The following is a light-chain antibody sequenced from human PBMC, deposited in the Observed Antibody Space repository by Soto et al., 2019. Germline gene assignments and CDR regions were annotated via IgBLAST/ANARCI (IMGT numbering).Light chain of an antibody. Sequence: IQMTQSPPSLSASVGDRVTMICRASQSISSYLNWYQQKPGKAPKLLIYAASSLQSGVPSRFSGSGSGTDFTLTISSLQPEDFATYYCQQSYSTPPITFGQGTRLEIK. CDR3: QQSYSTPPIT. CDR2: AAS. CDR1: QSISSY. J-gene: IGKJ5*01. V-gene: IGKV1-39*01.